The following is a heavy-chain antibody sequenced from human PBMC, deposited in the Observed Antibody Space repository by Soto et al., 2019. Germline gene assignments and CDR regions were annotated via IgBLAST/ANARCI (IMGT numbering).Heavy chain of an antibody. J-gene: IGHJ3*02. CDR3: AKPPLPGWAFEI. CDR1: GFTFSSYA. CDR2: ISQLGTNK. V-gene: IGHV3-30-3*02. D-gene: IGHD2-15*01. Sequence: QVQLVESGGGVVQPGRSLRLSCAASGFTFSSYAMYWLRQAPGKGLQWVASISQLGTNKYYADSVRGRFTISRDDSANTVSLQMNSLTAEDTAVYFCAKPPLPGWAFEIWGQGTMVTVSS.